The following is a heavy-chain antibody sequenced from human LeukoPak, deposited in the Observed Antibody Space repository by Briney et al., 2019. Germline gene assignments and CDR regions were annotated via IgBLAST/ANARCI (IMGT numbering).Heavy chain of an antibody. V-gene: IGHV4-4*07. Sequence: SETLSLTCTVSGGYISSYYWSWIRQPAGKGLEWIGRIYTSGSTNYNPSLKSRVTMSVDTSKNQFSLKLSSVTAADTAVYYCARDLRDCSSSSCYTVSDYWGQGTLVTVSS. D-gene: IGHD2-2*02. J-gene: IGHJ4*02. CDR2: IYTSGST. CDR3: ARDLRDCSSSSCYTVSDY. CDR1: GGYISSYY.